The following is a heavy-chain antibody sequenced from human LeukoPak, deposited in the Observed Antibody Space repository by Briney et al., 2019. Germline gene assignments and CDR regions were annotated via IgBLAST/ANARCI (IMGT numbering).Heavy chain of an antibody. D-gene: IGHD2-2*03. J-gene: IGHJ4*02. CDR2: INHSGST. CDR3: ARIKPVGYYYFDY. Sequence: PSETLSLTCAVYGGSFSGYYWSWIRQPPGKGLEWIGEINHSGSTNYNPSLKSRVTISVDTSKNQFSLKLSSVTAADTAVYYCARIKPVGYYYFDYWGQGTLVTVSS. V-gene: IGHV4-34*01. CDR1: GGSFSGYY.